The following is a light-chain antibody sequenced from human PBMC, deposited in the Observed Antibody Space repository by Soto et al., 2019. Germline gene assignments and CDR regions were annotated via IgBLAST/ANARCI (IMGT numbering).Light chain of an antibody. V-gene: IGLV1-40*01. Sequence: QAVVTQPPSVSGAPGQRVTISCTGSSSNIGAGYDVHWYQQLPGTAPKLLIFGTSYRSSGVPDRFSGSKSGTSASLAITGLQAEDEADYYCQSSDTSLSGSEVFGGGTQLTVL. J-gene: IGLJ2*01. CDR1: SSNIGAGYD. CDR3: QSSDTSLSGSEV. CDR2: GTS.